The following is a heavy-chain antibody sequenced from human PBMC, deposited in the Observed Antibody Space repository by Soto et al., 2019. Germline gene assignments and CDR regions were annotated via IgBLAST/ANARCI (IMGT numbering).Heavy chain of an antibody. CDR3: ARDGGYSRAAFDY. J-gene: IGHJ4*02. CDR1: GYTFTTYG. CDR2: ISAQNGNR. D-gene: IGHD3-10*01. V-gene: IGHV1-18*01. Sequence: SVKVSCKASGYTFTTYGISWVRQAPGEGLEWMGWISAQNGNRNYAQKLQGRVTMTTDTSTSTAYMELRTLRSDDTAVYYCARDGGYSRAAFDYWGQGTLVTVSS.